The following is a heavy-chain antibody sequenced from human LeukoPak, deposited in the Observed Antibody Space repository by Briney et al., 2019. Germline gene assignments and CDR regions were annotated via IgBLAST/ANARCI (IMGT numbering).Heavy chain of an antibody. CDR2: IYWNDDK. Sequence: SGPTLVNPTQTLTLTCTFSGFSLSTNAVGVGWIRQPPGKALEWLALIYWNDDKRYSPSLKSSLTITRDTSKKNQVVLTMTNMDPVDTATYYCAHTREIDFRFSYWFDPWGQGTLVTVSS. D-gene: IGHD3/OR15-3a*01. J-gene: IGHJ5*02. CDR1: GFSLSTNAVG. V-gene: IGHV2-5*01. CDR3: AHTREIDFRFSYWFDP.